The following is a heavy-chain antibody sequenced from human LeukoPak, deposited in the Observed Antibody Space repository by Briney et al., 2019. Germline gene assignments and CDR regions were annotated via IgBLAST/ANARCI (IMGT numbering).Heavy chain of an antibody. CDR2: ISSSSSYI. V-gene: IGHV3-21*04. CDR3: AKDHANTPVVTN. D-gene: IGHD2-21*02. CDR1: GFTLSYNN. Sequence: PGGSLRLSCAASGFTLSYNNMNWVRQAPGKGLEWVSSISSSSSYIYFADSVTGRFTVSRDNSKNTVDLQMNNLRVDDTAIYYCAKDHANTPVVTNWGQGILVSVSS. J-gene: IGHJ4*02.